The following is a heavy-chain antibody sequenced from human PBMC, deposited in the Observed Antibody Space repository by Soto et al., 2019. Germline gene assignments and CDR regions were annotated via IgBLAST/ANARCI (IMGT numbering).Heavy chain of an antibody. CDR2: ISSSGAAI. J-gene: IGHJ5*02. D-gene: IGHD3-10*01. Sequence: GGSLRLSCAASGFTFSTSNMMWVRQAPGKGLEWISLISSSGAAIFYADSVRGRFTISRDNGKSSLFLQMNSLRAEDTAVYYCAKARGRYYGSGSYYNEDWFDPWGQGTLVTVSS. CDR1: GFTFSTSN. CDR3: AKARGRYYGSGSYYNEDWFDP. V-gene: IGHV3-48*01.